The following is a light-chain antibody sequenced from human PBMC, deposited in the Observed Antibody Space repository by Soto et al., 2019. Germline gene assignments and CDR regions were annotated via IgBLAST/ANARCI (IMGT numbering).Light chain of an antibody. CDR2: DAS. CDR1: QTVSSN. V-gene: IGKV3-15*01. Sequence: EVVMTQSPATLSVSPGERATLSCRASQTVSSNLAWYQQKPGQAPRLLIYDASTRASRIPARFSGSGSGTEFSISISSLLSEDSAVYRCQQYNKWPSYSSGPETQVDI. J-gene: IGKJ3*01. CDR3: QQYNKWPSYS.